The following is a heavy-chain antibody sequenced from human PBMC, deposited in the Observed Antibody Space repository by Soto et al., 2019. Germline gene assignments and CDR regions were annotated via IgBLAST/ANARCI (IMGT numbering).Heavy chain of an antibody. CDR2: ISGSGGST. CDR1: GFTFSSYA. J-gene: IGHJ4*02. Sequence: GGSLRLSCAASGFTFSSYAMSWVRQAPGKGLEWVSGISGSGGSTYYADSVKGRFTISRDNSKNTLYLQMNSLRAEDTAVYYCAKETSYYYDSSGYPVYWGQRTLVTVSS. D-gene: IGHD3-22*01. V-gene: IGHV3-23*01. CDR3: AKETSYYYDSSGYPVY.